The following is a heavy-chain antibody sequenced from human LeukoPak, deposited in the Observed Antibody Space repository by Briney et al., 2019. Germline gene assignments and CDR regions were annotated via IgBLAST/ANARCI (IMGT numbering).Heavy chain of an antibody. CDR1: GFTFSSFG. Sequence: GGSLRLSCAASGFTFSSFGMSWVRQAPGKGLEWVSAISSTGGTAYYADSVKGRFTISRDNSKNTLYLQMNSLRAEDTAVYYCAKSSRLWVRAWYYFDYWGQGTLVTVSS. J-gene: IGHJ4*02. D-gene: IGHD3-16*01. V-gene: IGHV3-23*01. CDR3: AKSSRLWVRAWYYFDY. CDR2: ISSTGGTA.